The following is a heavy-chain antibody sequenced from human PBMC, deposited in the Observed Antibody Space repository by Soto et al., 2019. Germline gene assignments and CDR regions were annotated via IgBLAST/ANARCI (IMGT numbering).Heavy chain of an antibody. V-gene: IGHV4-34*01. Sequence: QVQLQQWGAGLLKPSETLSLTCAVYGGSFSGYYWSWIRQPPGKGLEWIGEINHSGSTNYNPSLKRRVPISADTSKNQTSLRLSSVTAADTAVYYCARVSQARVRGVTYWGQGTLVNVSS. CDR3: ARVSQARVRGVTY. D-gene: IGHD3-10*01. J-gene: IGHJ4*02. CDR2: INHSGST. CDR1: GGSFSGYY.